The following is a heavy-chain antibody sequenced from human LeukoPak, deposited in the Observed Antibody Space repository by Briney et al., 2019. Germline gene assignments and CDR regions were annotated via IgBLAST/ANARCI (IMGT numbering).Heavy chain of an antibody. D-gene: IGHD3-3*01. CDR2: IYHSGAT. Sequence: PSETLSLTCTVSGDSIRSTTHYWTWIRQPPGKGLEWMGCIYHSGATNYNPSLRSRVTISVDTSKNHFSLTLSSVTAADTAVYYCATMKAVRVNDFWSGYPDYWGQGTLVTVSS. V-gene: IGHV4-61*03. CDR3: ATMKAVRVNDFWSGYPDY. CDR1: GDSIRSTTHY. J-gene: IGHJ4*02.